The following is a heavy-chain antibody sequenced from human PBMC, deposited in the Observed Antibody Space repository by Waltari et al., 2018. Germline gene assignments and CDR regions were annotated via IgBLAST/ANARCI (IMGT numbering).Heavy chain of an antibody. D-gene: IGHD3-16*01. CDR1: GYTFTSYA. V-gene: IGHV1-3*01. Sequence: QVQLVQSGAEVKKPGASVKVSCKASGYTFTSYAMHWVRQAPGQRLEWMGWINGCNGNTQYSQKFQGRVTVTSDKSASTAYMELSSLRSEDTAVYYCARVEGAAGLDIWGQGTMVTVSS. CDR2: INGCNGNT. CDR3: ARVEGAAGLDI. J-gene: IGHJ3*02.